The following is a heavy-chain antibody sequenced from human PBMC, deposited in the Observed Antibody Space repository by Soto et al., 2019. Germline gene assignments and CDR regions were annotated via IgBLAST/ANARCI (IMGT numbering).Heavy chain of an antibody. CDR1: GFTFSSSA. J-gene: IGHJ5*02. Sequence: EVQLLESGGGLVQPGGSLRLSCAASGFTFSSSAMSWVRQAPGKGPEWVSAISESGDNTFSADSVKGRFTISRDNTKNTLYLQMNSLRAEDTALYFSAKGGYKYGLDPWGQGTLVPVSS. CDR3: AKGGYKYGLDP. D-gene: IGHD5-18*01. V-gene: IGHV3-23*01. CDR2: ISESGDNT.